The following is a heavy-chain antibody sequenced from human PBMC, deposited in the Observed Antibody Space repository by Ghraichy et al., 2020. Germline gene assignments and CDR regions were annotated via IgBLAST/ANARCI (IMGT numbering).Heavy chain of an antibody. Sequence: GGSLRLSCAASGFTFNHYWMAWVRQAPGKGLEWVANIKQDGSEMYYVDSVKGRFTISRDNAKNSLYLQMNSLRAEDTAVYHCATQFYDIWSGYYHFENWGQGTLVTVSS. CDR2: IKQDGSEM. CDR3: ATQFYDIWSGYYHFEN. D-gene: IGHD3-3*01. J-gene: IGHJ4*02. CDR1: GFTFNHYW. V-gene: IGHV3-7*01.